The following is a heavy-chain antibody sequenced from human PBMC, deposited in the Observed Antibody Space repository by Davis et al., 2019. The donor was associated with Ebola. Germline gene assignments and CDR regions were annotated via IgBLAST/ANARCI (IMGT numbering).Heavy chain of an antibody. CDR1: GFIFSSYG. CDR3: AKSVTVTTLGYFDY. Sequence: GESLKISCAASGFIFSSYGMHWVRQAPGKGLEWVAVISYNGDIKYHIDSVKGRFTISRDNFKNTLFLEMNSLRVEDTALYYCAKSVTVTTLGYFDYWGQGTLVTVSS. CDR2: ISYNGDIK. D-gene: IGHD4-17*01. V-gene: IGHV3-30*18. J-gene: IGHJ4*02.